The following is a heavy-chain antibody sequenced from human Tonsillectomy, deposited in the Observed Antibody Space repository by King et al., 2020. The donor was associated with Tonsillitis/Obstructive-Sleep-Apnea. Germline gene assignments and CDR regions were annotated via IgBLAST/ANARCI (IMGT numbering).Heavy chain of an antibody. CDR2: ISWNSDNI. V-gene: IGHV3-9*01. Sequence: VQLVESGGGLVQPGRSLRLSCAASGFTFDSYAMHWVRQAPGKGLVWVSGISWNSDNIYYADSVKGRFTISRDNAKNSLYLQMNSLRAEDTALYYCAKGIHPYDFSSALDFWGQGTLVTVPS. J-gene: IGHJ4*02. D-gene: IGHD3-3*01. CDR1: GFTFDSYA. CDR3: AKGIHPYDFSSALDF.